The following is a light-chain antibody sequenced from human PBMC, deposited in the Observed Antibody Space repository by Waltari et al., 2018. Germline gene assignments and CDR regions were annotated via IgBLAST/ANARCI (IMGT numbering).Light chain of an antibody. CDR3: CSYAGSYIWV. Sequence: QSALTQPRSVSGSPGQSVAISCTGTSSDVGTYKFVAWYQPHPGKAPKLIIYDVNERPSGVPDRFSGSKSGNTASLTISGLQAEDEADYYCCSYAGSYIWVFGGGTKLTVL. V-gene: IGLV2-11*01. CDR1: SSDVGTYKF. J-gene: IGLJ3*02. CDR2: DVN.